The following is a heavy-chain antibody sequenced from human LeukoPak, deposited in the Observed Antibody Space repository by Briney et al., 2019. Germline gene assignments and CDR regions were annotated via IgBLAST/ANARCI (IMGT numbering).Heavy chain of an antibody. D-gene: IGHD5-12*01. CDR2: VYPTNSET. J-gene: IGHJ4*02. CDR1: GYIFTNYW. Sequence: GEYLKISCKGSGYIFTNYWIAWVRQMPGKGLEWMGIVYPTNSETRYSPSFQGQVTISADKSSSTGYLQWSSLKASDTAMYYCARHRYSGSDTQGFDYWGQGTLVTVSS. V-gene: IGHV5-51*01. CDR3: ARHRYSGSDTQGFDY.